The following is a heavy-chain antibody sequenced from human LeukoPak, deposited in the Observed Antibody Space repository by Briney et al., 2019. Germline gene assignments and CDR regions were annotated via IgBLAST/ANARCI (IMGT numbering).Heavy chain of an antibody. CDR2: IIPIFGTA. Sequence: SVKVSCKASGGTFSSYAISWVQQAPGQGLEWMGGIIPIFGTANYAQKFQGRVTITADESTSTAYMELSSLRSEDTAVYYCARGLVGATWYIDYWGQGTLVTVSS. CDR3: ARGLVGATWYIDY. J-gene: IGHJ4*02. D-gene: IGHD1-26*01. CDR1: GGTFSSYA. V-gene: IGHV1-69*13.